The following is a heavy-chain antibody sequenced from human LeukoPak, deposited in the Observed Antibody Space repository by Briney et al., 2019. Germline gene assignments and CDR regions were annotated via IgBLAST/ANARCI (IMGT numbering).Heavy chain of an antibody. D-gene: IGHD6-19*01. CDR1: GFTFSSYA. Sequence: QPGRSLRLSCAASGFTFSSYAMHWVRQAPGKGLEWVAVISYDGSNKYYADSVKGRFTTSRDNSKNTLYLQMNSLRAEDTAVYYCARARDLYSSGWNFDYWGQGTLVTVSS. V-gene: IGHV3-30*01. CDR3: ARARDLYSSGWNFDY. CDR2: ISYDGSNK. J-gene: IGHJ4*02.